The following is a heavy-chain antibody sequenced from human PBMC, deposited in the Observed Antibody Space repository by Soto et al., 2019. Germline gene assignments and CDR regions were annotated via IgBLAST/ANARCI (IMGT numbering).Heavy chain of an antibody. Sequence: QVQLQESGPGLVKPSQTLSLTCTVSGGSISSGGYYWSWIRQHPGKGLEWIGYIYYSGSTYYNPSLKSRVTISVDTSKNQFSLKLSSVTAADTAGYYCARADMWFGELLRQGFDPWGQGTLVTVSS. CDR1: GGSISSGGYY. D-gene: IGHD3-10*01. CDR3: ARADMWFGELLRQGFDP. J-gene: IGHJ5*02. V-gene: IGHV4-31*03. CDR2: IYYSGST.